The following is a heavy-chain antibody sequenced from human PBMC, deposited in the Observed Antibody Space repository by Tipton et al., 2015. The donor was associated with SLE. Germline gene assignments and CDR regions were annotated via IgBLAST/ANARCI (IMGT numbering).Heavy chain of an antibody. Sequence: SLRLSCATSGFSFDDYAMYWVRQAPGKGLEWVSGISWDGETTAYADSVKGRFTISRDNAKNSLYLQMNSLRTDDTALYYCAVDAPIDYWGQGALVTVSS. CDR1: GFSFDDYA. D-gene: IGHD1-26*01. J-gene: IGHJ4*02. CDR2: ISWDGETT. V-gene: IGHV3-9*01. CDR3: AVDAPIDY.